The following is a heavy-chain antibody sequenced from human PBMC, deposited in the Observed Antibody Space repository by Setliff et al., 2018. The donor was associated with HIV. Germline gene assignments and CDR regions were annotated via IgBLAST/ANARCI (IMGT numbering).Heavy chain of an antibody. CDR3: ARALDMQQLVPAY. CDR1: GFRFSDYT. D-gene: IGHD6-6*01. CDR2: ISGSGDTI. J-gene: IGHJ4*02. V-gene: IGHV3-23*01. Sequence: GGSLRLSCAPSGFRFSDYTMTWVRTAPGKGLECVSGISGSGDTIYYADSVKGRFTISRENSKNTLHLQMNSLGVEDTAIYYCARALDMQQLVPAYWGQGTLVTVSS.